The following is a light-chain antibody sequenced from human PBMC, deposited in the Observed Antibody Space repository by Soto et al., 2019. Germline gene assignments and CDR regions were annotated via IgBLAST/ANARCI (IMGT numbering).Light chain of an antibody. CDR3: TSYASSRTLV. CDR1: SSDVGGYNF. Sequence: QSALTQPASVSGSPGQSITISCTGTSSDVGGYNFVSWYQHHPGKAPELMIYEVSKRPSGVSDRFSGSKSGNTASLTISGLQADDEGDYYCTSYASSRTLVFGRGTKLTVL. V-gene: IGLV2-14*01. J-gene: IGLJ1*01. CDR2: EVS.